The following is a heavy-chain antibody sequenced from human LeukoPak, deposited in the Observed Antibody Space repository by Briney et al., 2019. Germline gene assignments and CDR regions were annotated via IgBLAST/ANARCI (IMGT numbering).Heavy chain of an antibody. D-gene: IGHD6-19*01. CDR1: GGTFSSYA. Sequence: SVKVSCKASGGTFSSYAISWVRQAPGQGLEWMGRIIPILGIANYAQKFQGRVTITADKSTSTAYMELSSLRSDDTAVYYCARPAGYSSGWGGDLGYWGQGTLVTVSS. J-gene: IGHJ4*02. CDR2: IIPILGIA. V-gene: IGHV1-69*04. CDR3: ARPAGYSSGWGGDLGY.